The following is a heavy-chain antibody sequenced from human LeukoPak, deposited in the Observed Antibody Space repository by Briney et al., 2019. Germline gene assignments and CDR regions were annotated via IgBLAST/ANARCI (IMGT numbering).Heavy chain of an antibody. J-gene: IGHJ2*01. CDR2: IIPIFGTA. CDR3: ARAAPLSGSYRGGWYFDL. D-gene: IGHD1-26*01. Sequence: ASVKVSCKASGGTFSSYAISWVRQAPGQGLEWMGGIIPIFGTANYAQKFQGRVTITADESTSTAYMELSSLRSEDTAVYYCARAAPLSGSYRGGWYFDLWGRGTLVTVSS. CDR1: GGTFSSYA. V-gene: IGHV1-69*13.